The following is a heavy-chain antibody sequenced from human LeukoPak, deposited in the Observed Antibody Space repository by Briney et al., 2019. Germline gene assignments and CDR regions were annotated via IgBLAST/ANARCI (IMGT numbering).Heavy chain of an antibody. V-gene: IGHV4-39*01. CDR3: ARREAMGPFDY. D-gene: IGHD5-18*01. CDR2: IYYSGST. J-gene: IGHJ4*02. CDR1: GGSISSSSYY. Sequence: SSETLSLTCTVSGGSISSSSYYWGWIRQPPGKGLEWIGSIYYSGSTYYNPSLKSRVTISVDTSKNQFSLKLSSVTAADTAVYYCARREAMGPFDYWGQGTLVTVSS.